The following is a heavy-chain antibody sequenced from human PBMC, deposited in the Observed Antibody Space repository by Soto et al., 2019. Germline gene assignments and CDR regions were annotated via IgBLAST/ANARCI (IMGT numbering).Heavy chain of an antibody. D-gene: IGHD4-4*01. CDR3: ARDFSNASARTMDV. V-gene: IGHV3-23*01. CDR2: ISGNGADT. CDR1: GFTFSSYA. Sequence: GGSLRLSCAASGFTFSSYAMSWVRQAPGKGLEWVSAISGNGADTSYAASVKGRFSISRDESKNTVYLQMRRLRAEDTAVYFCARDFSNASARTMDVWGQGTTVTVSS. J-gene: IGHJ6*02.